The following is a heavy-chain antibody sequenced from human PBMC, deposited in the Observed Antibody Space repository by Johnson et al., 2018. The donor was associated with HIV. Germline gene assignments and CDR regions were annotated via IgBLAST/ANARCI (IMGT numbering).Heavy chain of an antibody. V-gene: IGHV3-7*01. D-gene: IGHD2-15*01. Sequence: VQLVESGGGLVQPGGSLRLSCAASGFTFSRYWMSWVRQAPGKGLEWVANIKQDGSEKYYVDSVKGRFTISRDNAKNSLYLQMNSLRAEDTAVYYCARDVGSGPSFDIWGQGTMVTVSS. CDR1: GFTFSRYW. CDR3: ARDVGSGPSFDI. J-gene: IGHJ3*02. CDR2: IKQDGSEK.